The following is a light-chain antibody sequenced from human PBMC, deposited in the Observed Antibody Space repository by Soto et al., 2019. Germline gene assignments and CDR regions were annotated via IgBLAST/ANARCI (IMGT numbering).Light chain of an antibody. Sequence: QSVLTQPASVSGSPGQSITISCTGTSSDVGDYIYVSWYQQHPGKAPKLMIYDVSNRPSGVSYRFSGSKSGNTASLTISGLQAEDEADYYCNSYTSNRTHVVFGGGTKLTVL. J-gene: IGLJ2*01. V-gene: IGLV2-14*01. CDR3: NSYTSNRTHVV. CDR2: DVS. CDR1: SSDVGDYIY.